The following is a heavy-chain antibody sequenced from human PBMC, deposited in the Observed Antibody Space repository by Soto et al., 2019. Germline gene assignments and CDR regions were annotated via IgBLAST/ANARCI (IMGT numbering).Heavy chain of an antibody. V-gene: IGHV1-69*01. J-gene: IGHJ4*02. CDR3: ARGGGPYVWFNEF. Sequence: QEQLVQSGAEVKKPGSSVKVSCKDSGGLFSSFAISWVRQAPGQGLEWMGVIIPVFGTTNYAQKFQGRVTITADESTNTAYMELSSLTSDDTAMYYCARGGGPYVWFNEFWGQGTQVTVSS. CDR2: IIPVFGTT. D-gene: IGHD3-16*01. CDR1: GGLFSSFA.